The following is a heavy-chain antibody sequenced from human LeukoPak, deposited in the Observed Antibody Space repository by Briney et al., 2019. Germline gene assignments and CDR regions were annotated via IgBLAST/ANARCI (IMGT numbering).Heavy chain of an antibody. Sequence: GGSLRLSCAAPGFTFSSYAMTWVRQAPGKGLEWVSGIYASGSATHYADTVKGRFTISRDNSKNTLYLQMNTLRAEDTAVYYCAKRPRDSSGYYLGAFDIWGQGTMVTVSS. V-gene: IGHV3-23*01. D-gene: IGHD3-22*01. CDR1: GFTFSSYA. J-gene: IGHJ3*02. CDR2: IYASGSAT. CDR3: AKRPRDSSGYYLGAFDI.